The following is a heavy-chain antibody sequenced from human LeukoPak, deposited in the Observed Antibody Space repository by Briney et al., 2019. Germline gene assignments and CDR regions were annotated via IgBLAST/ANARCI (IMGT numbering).Heavy chain of an antibody. CDR2: ISWNSGSI. D-gene: IGHD2-2*01. CDR1: GFTFDDYA. V-gene: IGHV3-9*01. J-gene: IGHJ6*02. CDR3: AKDLGCSSTSCYLNFVYYGMDV. Sequence: GRSLRLSCAASGFTFDDYAMHWVRQAPGKGLEWVSGISWNSGSIVYADSVKGRFTISRDNSKNSLYLQMNSLRGEDTALYYCAKDLGCSSTSCYLNFVYYGMDVWGQGTTVTVSS.